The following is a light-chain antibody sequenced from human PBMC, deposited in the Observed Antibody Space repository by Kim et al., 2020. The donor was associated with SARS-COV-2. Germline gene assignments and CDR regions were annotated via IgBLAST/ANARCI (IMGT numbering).Light chain of an antibody. J-gene: IGLJ2*01. CDR2: SDD. V-gene: IGLV1-44*01. Sequence: QSVLTQPPSASGTPGQRVTISCSGSRSNIGNNAVNWYQQLPGTAPKLLIYSDDHRPSGVPDRFSGSKSGTSASLAISGLQSEDEADYYCAAWDDSLNGVIFGGGTQLTVL. CDR3: AAWDDSLNGVI. CDR1: RSNIGNNA.